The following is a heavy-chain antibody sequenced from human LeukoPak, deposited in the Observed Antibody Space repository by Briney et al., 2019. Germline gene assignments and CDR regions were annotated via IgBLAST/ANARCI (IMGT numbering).Heavy chain of an antibody. Sequence: SVKVSCKASGGTFSSYAISWVRQAPGQGLEWMGGIIPIFGTANYAQKFQGRVTITTDESTSTAYMELSSLRPEDTAVYYCATTPTGKTYCSSTSCYTPYFDYWGQGTLVTVSS. J-gene: IGHJ4*02. CDR1: GGTFSSYA. CDR2: IIPIFGTA. D-gene: IGHD2-2*02. V-gene: IGHV1-69*05. CDR3: ATTPTGKTYCSSTSCYTPYFDY.